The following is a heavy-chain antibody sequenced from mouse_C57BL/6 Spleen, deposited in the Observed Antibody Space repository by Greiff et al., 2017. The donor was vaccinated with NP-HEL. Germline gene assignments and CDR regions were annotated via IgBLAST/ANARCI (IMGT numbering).Heavy chain of an antibody. CDR3: TRSDTTALFDY. CDR2: IDPETGGT. Sequence: VKLMESGAELVRPGASVTLSCKASGYTFTDYEMHWVKQTPVHGLEWIGAIDPETGGTAYNQKFKGKAILTADKSSSTAYMELRSLTSEDSAVYYCTRSDTTALFDYWGQGTTLTVSS. CDR1: GYTFTDYE. V-gene: IGHV1-15*01. J-gene: IGHJ2*01. D-gene: IGHD1-2*01.